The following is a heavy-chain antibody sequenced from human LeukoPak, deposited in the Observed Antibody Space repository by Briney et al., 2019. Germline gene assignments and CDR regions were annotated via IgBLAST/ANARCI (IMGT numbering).Heavy chain of an antibody. CDR1: GYTFTGYY. V-gene: IGHV1-2*02. CDR2: INPNSGGT. CDR3: AIQCGTIFGVVIDYYYGMDV. D-gene: IGHD3-3*01. J-gene: IGHJ6*02. Sequence: GASVKVSCKASGYTFTGYYMHWVRQAPGQGLEWMGWINPNSGGTNYAQKFQGRVTMTRHTSISTAYMELSRLRSDDTAVYYCAIQCGTIFGVVIDYYYGMDVWGQGTTVTVSS.